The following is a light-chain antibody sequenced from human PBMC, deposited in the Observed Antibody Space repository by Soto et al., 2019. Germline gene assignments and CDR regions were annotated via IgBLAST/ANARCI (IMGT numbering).Light chain of an antibody. CDR3: QQRSNWLT. J-gene: IGKJ4*01. CDR2: DAS. Sequence: EVVLTQSPDTLSLPPGERATLSCRASQSLSSYLAWYQQKPGQAPRLLIYDASNRATGIPARFSGSGSGTDFTLTISSLEPEDFAVYYCQQRSNWLTFGGGTKVDIK. V-gene: IGKV3-11*01. CDR1: QSLSSY.